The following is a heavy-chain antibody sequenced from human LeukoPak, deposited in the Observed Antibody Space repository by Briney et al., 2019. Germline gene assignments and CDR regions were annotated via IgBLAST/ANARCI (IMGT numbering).Heavy chain of an antibody. CDR1: GFTFSDYY. V-gene: IGHV3-23*01. CDR2: ISGSGGGT. J-gene: IGHJ4*02. Sequence: PGGSLRLSCAASGFTFSDYYMSWVRQAPGKGLEWVSGISGSGGGTFYADSVRGRFTISRDNSKNTVYLQMNSLRAEDTAVYYCAKSATTVTSNFDYWGQGTLVTVSS. D-gene: IGHD4-17*01. CDR3: AKSATTVTSNFDY.